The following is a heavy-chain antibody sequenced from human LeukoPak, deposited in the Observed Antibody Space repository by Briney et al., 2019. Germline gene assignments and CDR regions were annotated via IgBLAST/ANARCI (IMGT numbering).Heavy chain of an antibody. Sequence: ASVKVSCKASGYTFTSYDINWVRQATGQGLEWMGWMNPNSGNTGYAQKFQGRVTMTRNTSISTAYMELSSLRSEDTAVYYCARAPPQFDWLLYDYYYYYMDVWGKGTTVTVSS. CDR3: ARAPPQFDWLLYDYYYYYMDV. J-gene: IGHJ6*03. V-gene: IGHV1-8*01. D-gene: IGHD3-9*01. CDR1: GYTFTSYD. CDR2: MNPNSGNT.